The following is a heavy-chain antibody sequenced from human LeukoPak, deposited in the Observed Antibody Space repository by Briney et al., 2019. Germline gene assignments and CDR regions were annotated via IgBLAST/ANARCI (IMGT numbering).Heavy chain of an antibody. CDR3: ARDIDWGFDY. CDR2: ISGGSTIT. J-gene: IGHJ4*02. CDR1: GFTFSDYY. V-gene: IGHV3-11*06. D-gene: IGHD7-27*01. Sequence: GGSLRLSCAVSGFTFSDYYMSWIRQAPGKGLEWVSYISGGSTITDFYADSVKGRFTISRDNAKNSLYLQMNSLRDEDTALYYCARDIDWGFDYWGQGTLVTVSS.